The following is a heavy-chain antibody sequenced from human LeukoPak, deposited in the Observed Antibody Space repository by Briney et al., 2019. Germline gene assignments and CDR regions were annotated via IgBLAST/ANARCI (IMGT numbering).Heavy chain of an antibody. CDR3: AKTGGWPYYFDH. J-gene: IGHJ4*02. CDR1: GFTFSNYA. V-gene: IGHV3-23*01. D-gene: IGHD6-19*01. Sequence: GGSLRLSCAASGFTFSNYAMSWVRQAPGKGLEWVSFISGAGGSTYYADSVKGRFTISRDNSKDTLYLQMNSLRAEDTALYYCAKTGGWPYYFDHWGQGTLVTVSS. CDR2: ISGAGGST.